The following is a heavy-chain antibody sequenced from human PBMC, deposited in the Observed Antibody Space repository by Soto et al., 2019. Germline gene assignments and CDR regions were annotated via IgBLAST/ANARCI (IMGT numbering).Heavy chain of an antibody. CDR1: GGSFTGYY. Sequence: QVQLQQWGAGLLKPSETLSLTCAVNGGSFTGYYWSWVSQPPGKGLEWIGEIKDGGSTNYSPSLRRRVTISADTSKKQFSLKVTSVTAADTAVYYCARGQEGVVATHWDQGTLVTVSS. CDR3: ARGQEGVVATH. D-gene: IGHD2-15*01. J-gene: IGHJ4*02. CDR2: IKDGGST. V-gene: IGHV4-34*01.